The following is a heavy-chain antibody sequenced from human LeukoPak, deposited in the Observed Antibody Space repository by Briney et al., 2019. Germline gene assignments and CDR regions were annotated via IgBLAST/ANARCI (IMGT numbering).Heavy chain of an antibody. J-gene: IGHJ4*02. Sequence: SETLSLTCTVSGSSISSYYWSWIRQPPGKGLEWIGYIYYSGSTNYNPSLKSRVTISVDTSKNQFSLKLSSVTAADTAVYYCARVPLDGHFDYWGQGTLVTVSS. D-gene: IGHD5-24*01. CDR1: GSSISSYY. CDR2: IYYSGST. CDR3: ARVPLDGHFDY. V-gene: IGHV4-59*01.